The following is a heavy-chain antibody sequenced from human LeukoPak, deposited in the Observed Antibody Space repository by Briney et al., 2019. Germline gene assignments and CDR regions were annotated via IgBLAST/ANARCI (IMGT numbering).Heavy chain of an antibody. D-gene: IGHD5-24*01. CDR2: IYYSGST. J-gene: IGHJ4*02. CDR1: GGSISSSSYY. Sequence: SETLSLTCTVSGGSISSSSYYWGWIRQPPGKGLEWIGSIYYSGSTYYNPSLKSRVTISVDTSKNQFSLKLSSVTAADTAVYYCARGVATITNRVFDYWGQGTLVTVSS. CDR3: ARGVATITNRVFDY. V-gene: IGHV4-39*07.